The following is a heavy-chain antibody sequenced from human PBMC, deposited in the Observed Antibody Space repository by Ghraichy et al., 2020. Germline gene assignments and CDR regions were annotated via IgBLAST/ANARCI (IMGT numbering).Heavy chain of an antibody. CDR1: GFTFSSYA. CDR3: ARDAVAGTEDRYYYYGMDV. Sequence: GGSLRLSCAASGFTFSSYAMHWVRQAPGKGLEWVAVISYDGSNKYYADSVKGRFTISRDNSKNTLYLQMNSLRAEDTAVYYCARDAVAGTEDRYYYYGMDVWGQGTTVTVSS. CDR2: ISYDGSNK. V-gene: IGHV3-30-3*01. D-gene: IGHD6-19*01. J-gene: IGHJ6*02.